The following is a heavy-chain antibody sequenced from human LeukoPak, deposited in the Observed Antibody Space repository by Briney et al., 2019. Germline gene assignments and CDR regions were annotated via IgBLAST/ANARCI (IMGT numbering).Heavy chain of an antibody. CDR2: INHSGST. V-gene: IGHV4-34*01. J-gene: IGHJ4*02. D-gene: IGHD6-13*01. CDR1: GGSFSGYY. CDR3: ARGGGGSSWHGDY. Sequence: SETLSLTCAVYGGSFSGYYWSWIRQPPGKGLEWIGEINHSGSTNYNPFLKSRVTISVDTSKNQFSLKLSSVTAAGTAVYYCARGGGGSSWHGDYWGQGTLVTVSS.